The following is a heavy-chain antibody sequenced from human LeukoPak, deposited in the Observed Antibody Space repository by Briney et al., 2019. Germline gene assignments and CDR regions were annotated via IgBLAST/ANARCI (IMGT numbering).Heavy chain of an antibody. J-gene: IGHJ6*02. CDR3: ARDRYCGGDCYPDYYYYGMDV. V-gene: IGHV4-31*03. CDR2: IYYSGST. D-gene: IGHD2-21*02. CDR1: GGSISSGGYY. Sequence: SETLSLTCTVSGGSISSGGYYWSWIRQHPGEGLEWIGYIYYSGSTYYNPSLKSRVTISVDTSKNQFSLKLSSVTAADTAVYYCARDRYCGGDCYPDYYYYGMDVWGQGTTVTVSS.